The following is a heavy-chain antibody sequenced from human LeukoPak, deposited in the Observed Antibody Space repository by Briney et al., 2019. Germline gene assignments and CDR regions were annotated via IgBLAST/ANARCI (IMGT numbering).Heavy chain of an antibody. V-gene: IGHV1-2*02. CDR3: AWICSGGSCYSWFDP. J-gene: IGHJ5*02. CDR2: INPNSGGT. Sequence: ASVKVSCKASGYTFTGYYIHWVRQAPGQGLEWMGWINPNSGGTNYAQKFQGRVTMTRDTSISTAYMELSRLRSDDTAVYYCAWICSGGSCYSWFDPWGQGTLVTVSS. CDR1: GYTFTGYY. D-gene: IGHD2-15*01.